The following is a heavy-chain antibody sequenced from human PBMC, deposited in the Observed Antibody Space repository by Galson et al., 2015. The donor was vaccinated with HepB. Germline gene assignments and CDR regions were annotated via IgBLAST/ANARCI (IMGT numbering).Heavy chain of an antibody. D-gene: IGHD4-23*01. CDR1: GDSVSIDSVA. CDR2: TYYRSKWYN. V-gene: IGHV6-1*01. J-gene: IGHJ4*02. Sequence: CAISGDSVSIDSVAWNWIRQSPSRGLEWLGKTYYRSKWYNDYAMSVKSRLTINADTSKNQFSLHLNSVTPEDTAIYYCARAWAYGGNFFFDFWGQGTLVTVSS. CDR3: ARAWAYGGNFFFDF.